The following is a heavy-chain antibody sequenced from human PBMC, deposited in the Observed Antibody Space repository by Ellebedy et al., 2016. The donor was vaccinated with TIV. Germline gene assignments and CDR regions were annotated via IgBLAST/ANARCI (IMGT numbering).Heavy chain of an antibody. Sequence: GGSLRLSXAASGFTFSSYWMSWVRPTPGKGLEWVAQINHDGSEKNYVDSVKGRFTIARDSAKNSLYLQMNSLRAEDTAVYYCARDLLHNWDEAPLFDYWGQGTLVTVSS. J-gene: IGHJ4*02. V-gene: IGHV3-7*01. CDR1: GFTFSSYW. CDR2: INHDGSEK. CDR3: ARDLLHNWDEAPLFDY. D-gene: IGHD1-20*01.